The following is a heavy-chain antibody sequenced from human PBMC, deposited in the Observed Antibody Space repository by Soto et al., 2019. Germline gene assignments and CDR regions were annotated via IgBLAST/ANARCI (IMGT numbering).Heavy chain of an antibody. CDR2: ISFSSHYI. CDR3: ATGTVAQTFDS. D-gene: IGHD6-19*01. CDR1: GFNFGTYI. J-gene: IGHJ4*02. V-gene: IGHV3-21*01. Sequence: GGSLRLSCVASGFNFGTYIMDCARQAPGKGLEWVASISFSSHYIYYADSIRGRFTVSRDNARNSLYLQLNSLTDEDTAVYYRATGTVAQTFDSWGQGTLVTVSS.